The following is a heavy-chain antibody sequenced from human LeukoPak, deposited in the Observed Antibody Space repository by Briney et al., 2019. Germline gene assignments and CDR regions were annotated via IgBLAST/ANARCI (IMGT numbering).Heavy chain of an antibody. CDR1: GGTFSSYA. V-gene: IGHV1-69*01. Sequence: SCKXSGGTFSSYAISWVRQAPGQGLEWMGGIIPIFGTANYAQKFQDRVTITADESTSTAYMELSSLRSEDTAVYYCARVAGATKTFDYWGQGTLVTVSS. CDR3: ARVAGATKTFDY. J-gene: IGHJ4*02. D-gene: IGHD5-12*01. CDR2: IIPIFGTA.